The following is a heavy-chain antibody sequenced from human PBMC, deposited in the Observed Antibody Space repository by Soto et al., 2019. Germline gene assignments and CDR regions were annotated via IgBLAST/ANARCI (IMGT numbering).Heavy chain of an antibody. CDR2: IYYSGST. J-gene: IGHJ6*02. CDR1: GGSISSYY. Sequence: KASETLSLTCTVSGGSISSYYWSWTRQPPGKGLEWIGYIYYSGSTNYNPCLKSRVTISVDTSKNQFSLKLSSVTAADTAVYYCARDRIAAAGTNDYYYGMDVWGQGTTDTVSS. D-gene: IGHD6-13*01. CDR3: ARDRIAAAGTNDYYYGMDV. V-gene: IGHV4-59*01.